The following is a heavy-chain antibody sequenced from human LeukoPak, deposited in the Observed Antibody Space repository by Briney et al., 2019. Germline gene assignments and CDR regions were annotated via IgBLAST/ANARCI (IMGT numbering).Heavy chain of an antibody. CDR3: ARDMNGLT. V-gene: IGHV3-74*01. CDR1: GFISGNYR. CDR2: INSDGSGT. D-gene: IGHD1-1*01. Sequence: GGSLRLSCATSGFISGNYRMHWVRQAPGKGLVWVSRINSDGSGTDYAKSVKGRFTISRDNAKNTLYLHMSSLRVEDTAVYYCARDMNGLTWGQGTLVTVSS. J-gene: IGHJ5*02.